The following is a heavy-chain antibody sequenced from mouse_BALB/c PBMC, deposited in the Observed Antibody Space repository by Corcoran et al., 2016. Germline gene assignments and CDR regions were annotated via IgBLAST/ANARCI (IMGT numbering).Heavy chain of an antibody. CDR3: ARLEAYYAMDY. CDR1: GYTFTNYG. Sequence: QIQLVQSGPELKKPGETVKISCKASGYTFTNYGMNWVKQAPGKGLKWMGWINTYTGEPTYADDFKGRFAFSLETSASTAYLQINNLKNEDMATYFCARLEAYYAMDYWGQGTSVTVSS. CDR2: INTYTGEP. V-gene: IGHV9-1*02. J-gene: IGHJ4*01.